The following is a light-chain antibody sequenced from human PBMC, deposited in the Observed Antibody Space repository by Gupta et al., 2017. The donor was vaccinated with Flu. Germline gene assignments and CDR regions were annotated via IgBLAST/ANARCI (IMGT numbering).Light chain of an antibody. J-gene: IGLJ3*02. CDR1: SLPKEY. Sequence: YDLTQPPSVSVSPGQTARITCSGASLPKEYAYWYQQKPGQAPVVVIYKDSERPSGIPERFSGSSSGTTVTLTISGVQAEDEADYYCQSQSTVSSGTYVMFGGGTKLTVL. CDR3: QSTVSSGTYVM. CDR2: KDS. V-gene: IGLV3-25*03.